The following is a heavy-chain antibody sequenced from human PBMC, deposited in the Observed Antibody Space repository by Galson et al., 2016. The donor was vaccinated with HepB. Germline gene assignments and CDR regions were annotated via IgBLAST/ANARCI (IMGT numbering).Heavy chain of an antibody. J-gene: IGHJ4*02. Sequence: QSGAEVKKPGASVMLSCKTSGYTFTNNGISWVRQAPGQGLEWMGWISAHSGNTNYAQKFQGRLTLTKDTSASTAYMELRSLRFDDTAMYYCARDRDAALDYWGQGALVTVSS. CDR2: ISAHSGNT. CDR1: GYTFTNNG. CDR3: ARDRDAALDY. V-gene: IGHV1-18*01. D-gene: IGHD6-13*01.